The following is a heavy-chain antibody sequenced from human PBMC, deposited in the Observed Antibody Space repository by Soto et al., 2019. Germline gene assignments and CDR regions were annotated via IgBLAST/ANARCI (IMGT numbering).Heavy chain of an antibody. CDR2: IYYSGST. V-gene: IGHV4-59*01. Sequence: PSATLSLTCTVSGGSISSYYWSWIRQPPGKGLEWIGYIYYSGSTNYNPSLKSRVTISVDTSKNQFSLKLSSVTAADTAVYYCARGQYYDFWSGYYYYYYGMDVWGQGTTVTVSS. CDR1: GGSISSYY. CDR3: ARGQYYDFWSGYYYYYYGMDV. J-gene: IGHJ6*02. D-gene: IGHD3-3*01.